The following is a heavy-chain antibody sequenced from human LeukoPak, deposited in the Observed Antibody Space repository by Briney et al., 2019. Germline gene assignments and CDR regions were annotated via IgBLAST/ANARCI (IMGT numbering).Heavy chain of an antibody. CDR1: GYTFTNNY. CDR2: INPGGGAT. Sequence: ASVKVSCKASGYTFTNNYMHWVRQAPGQGLEWMGIINPGGGATSYAQKFQGRVTMTRDTSISTAYMELSRLRSDDTAVYYCARAIWYFDYWGQGTLVTVSS. J-gene: IGHJ4*01. V-gene: IGHV1-46*01. CDR3: ARAIWYFDY. D-gene: IGHD2-21*01.